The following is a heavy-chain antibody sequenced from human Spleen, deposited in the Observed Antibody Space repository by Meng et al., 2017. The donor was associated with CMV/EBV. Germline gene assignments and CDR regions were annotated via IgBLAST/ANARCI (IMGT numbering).Heavy chain of an antibody. CDR3: AKDSAMVRGVINNWFDP. D-gene: IGHD3-10*01. V-gene: IGHV3-43D*03. J-gene: IGHJ5*02. CDR2: ISWDGGST. Sequence: TFDDYAMHWVRQAPGKGLEWVSLISWDGGSTYYADSVKGRFTISRDNSKNSLYLQMNSLRAEDTALYYCAKDSAMVRGVINNWFDPWGQGTLVTVSS. CDR1: TFDDYA.